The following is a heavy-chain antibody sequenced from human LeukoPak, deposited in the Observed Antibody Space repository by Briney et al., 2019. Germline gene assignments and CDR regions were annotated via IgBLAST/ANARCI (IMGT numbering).Heavy chain of an antibody. Sequence: GGSLRLSCAASGFTFSSYWMSWVRQAPGKGLEWVANIKQDGSEKYYADSVKGRFTISRDNSKNTLYLQMNSLRAEDTAVYYCAKDSRSVVVTADPYYFDYWGQGTLVTVSS. V-gene: IGHV3-7*01. D-gene: IGHD2-21*02. CDR2: IKQDGSEK. CDR3: AKDSRSVVVTADPYYFDY. J-gene: IGHJ4*02. CDR1: GFTFSSYW.